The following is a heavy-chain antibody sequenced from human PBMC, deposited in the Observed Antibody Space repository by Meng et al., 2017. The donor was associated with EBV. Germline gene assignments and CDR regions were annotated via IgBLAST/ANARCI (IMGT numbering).Heavy chain of an antibody. CDR1: GSTFTGYS. Sequence: QGQRGQRGPGVKRPGAPVQVPCKVSGSTFTGYSMHWVRKAPGKGLGWMGRINPTSGGTNNAQKFQCRVTMTRDTSISTAYMELSRLRSDDAAVYYCAKGADLAAAGTFWFDPWGQGTLVTVSS. CDR3: AKGADLAAAGTFWFDP. V-gene: IGHV1-2*06. J-gene: IGHJ5*02. CDR2: INPTSGGT. D-gene: IGHD6-13*01.